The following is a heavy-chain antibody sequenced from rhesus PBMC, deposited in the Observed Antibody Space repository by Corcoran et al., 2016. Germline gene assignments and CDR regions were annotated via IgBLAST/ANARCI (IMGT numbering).Heavy chain of an antibody. J-gene: IGHJ4*01. V-gene: IGHV3S42*01. CDR2: MNSGGGST. Sequence: EVQLVESGGGLAKPGGSLRLSCAASGFTFSSYWMNWVRRTPWKGLELILAMNSGGGSTYYADSVKGRFTISRDNSKNTLALQMNSLRAEDTAVYYCAKVGGSWGYWGQGVLVTVSA. D-gene: IGHD6-25*01. CDR3: AKVGGSWGY. CDR1: GFTFSSYW.